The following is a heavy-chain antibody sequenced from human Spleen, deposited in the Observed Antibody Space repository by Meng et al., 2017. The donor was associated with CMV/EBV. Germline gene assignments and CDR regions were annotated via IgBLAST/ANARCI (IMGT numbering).Heavy chain of an antibody. CDR2: INPDGSTT. CDR3: ARNSYGEHFDY. Sequence: GGSLRLSCAASGFTFSGHWMHWVRQAPGKGLVGVSRINPDGSTTSYADSVKGRFTISRDNAKNTLFLQMNRLRAEDTGVYYCARNSYGEHFDYWGQGTLVTVSS. D-gene: IGHD5-18*01. V-gene: IGHV3-74*01. J-gene: IGHJ4*02. CDR1: GFTFSGHW.